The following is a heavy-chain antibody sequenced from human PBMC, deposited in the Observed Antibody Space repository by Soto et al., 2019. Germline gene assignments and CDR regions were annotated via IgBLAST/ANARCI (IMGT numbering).Heavy chain of an antibody. D-gene: IGHD3-22*01. V-gene: IGHV4-34*01. Sequence: SEALSVTCAVYGGFFSDYYWSWSRQPPGSGLEWIGEITQSGGTKHNPSLKSRVTISVDTSKNQFSLKLTSVTAADTAVYYCARRTYFVCSGYYGPRYYLDYPGQGSLVTVSS. J-gene: IGHJ4*02. CDR1: GGFFSDYY. CDR3: ARRTYFVCSGYYGPRYYLDY. CDR2: ITQSGGT.